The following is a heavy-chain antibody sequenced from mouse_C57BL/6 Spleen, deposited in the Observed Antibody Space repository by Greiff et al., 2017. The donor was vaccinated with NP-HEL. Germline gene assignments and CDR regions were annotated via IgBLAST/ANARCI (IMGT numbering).Heavy chain of an antibody. J-gene: IGHJ1*03. CDR2: ISYDGSN. Sequence: EVKLMESGPGLVKPSQSLSLTCSVTGYSITSGYYWNWIRQFPGNKLEWMGYISYDGSNNYNPSLKNRISITRDTSKNQFFLKLNSVTTEDTATYYCARAFDVWGTGTTVTVSS. CDR3: ARAFDV. V-gene: IGHV3-6*01. CDR1: GYSITSGYY.